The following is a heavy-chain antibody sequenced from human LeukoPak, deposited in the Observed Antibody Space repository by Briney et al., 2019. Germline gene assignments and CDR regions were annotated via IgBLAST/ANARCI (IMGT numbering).Heavy chain of an antibody. V-gene: IGHV3-21*01. J-gene: IGHJ4*02. CDR1: GFTFSSYS. CDR2: TNSRGRGE. CDR3: AREGSIVPHQDLDY. D-gene: IGHD2-21*01. Sequence: GGSLRLSCAASGFTFSSYSMNWARQAPGKGLEWVSSTNSRGRGEYYADSVKGRFTIFRDNAKNSLYLQMNSLRAEDTAVYYCAREGSIVPHQDLDYWGQGTLVTVSS.